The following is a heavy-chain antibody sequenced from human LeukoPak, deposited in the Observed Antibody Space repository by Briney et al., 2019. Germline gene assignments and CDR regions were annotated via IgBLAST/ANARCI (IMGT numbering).Heavy chain of an antibody. D-gene: IGHD6-13*01. J-gene: IGHJ4*02. CDR2: IYYSGST. Sequence: PGGSLRLSCAASGFIFSSYTMNWVRQPPGKGLEWIGSIYYSGSTYYNPSLKSRVTISVDTSKNQFSLKLSSVTAADTAVYYCARDGHSSSWYYSDYWGQGTLVTVSS. CDR3: ARDGHSSSWYYSDY. V-gene: IGHV4-39*02. CDR1: GFIFSSYT.